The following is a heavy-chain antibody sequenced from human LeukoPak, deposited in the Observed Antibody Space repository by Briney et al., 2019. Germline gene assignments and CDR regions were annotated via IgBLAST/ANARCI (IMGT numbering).Heavy chain of an antibody. CDR3: ARLEYNSYYYYGMDV. D-gene: IGHD1-1*01. CDR1: GGTFSSYA. J-gene: IGHJ6*02. Sequence: GASVKVSCKASGGTFSSYAISWVRQAPGQGLEWMGRIIPILGIANYAQKFQGRVTITADKSTSTAYMELSSLRSEDTAVYYCARLEYNSYYYYGMDVWGQGTTVTVSS. V-gene: IGHV1-69*04. CDR2: IIPILGIA.